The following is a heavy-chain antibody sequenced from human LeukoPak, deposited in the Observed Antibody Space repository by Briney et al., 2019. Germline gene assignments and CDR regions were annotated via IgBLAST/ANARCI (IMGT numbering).Heavy chain of an antibody. V-gene: IGHV3-7*01. CDR3: ARHIGTYYDY. CDR2: IKQDGSEK. Sequence: GGSLRLSCAASGFTFSSYAMSWVRQAPGKGLEWVANIKQDGSEKYYVGSVKGRFTISRDNAKNSLYLQMNSLRAEDTAVYYCARHIGTYYDYWGQGTLVTVSS. J-gene: IGHJ4*02. CDR1: GFTFSSYA. D-gene: IGHD2-21*01.